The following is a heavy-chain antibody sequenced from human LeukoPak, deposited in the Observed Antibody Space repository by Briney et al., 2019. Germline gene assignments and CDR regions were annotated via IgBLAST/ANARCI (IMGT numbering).Heavy chain of an antibody. CDR3: ARVGSSSWYGSGPRH. Sequence: ASVKVSCKASGYTFTSYGISWVRQAPGRGLEWMGWISAYNGNTNYAQKLQGRVTMTTDTSTSTAYMELRSLRSDDTAVYYCARVGSSSWYGSGPRHWGQGTLVTVSS. V-gene: IGHV1-18*01. J-gene: IGHJ1*01. D-gene: IGHD6-13*01. CDR2: ISAYNGNT. CDR1: GYTFTSYG.